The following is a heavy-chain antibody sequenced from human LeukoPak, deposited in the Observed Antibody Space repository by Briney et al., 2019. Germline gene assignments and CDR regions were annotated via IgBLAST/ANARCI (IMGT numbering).Heavy chain of an antibody. D-gene: IGHD3-16*02. Sequence: ASVKVSCKASGYAFTSYGISWVRQAPGQGLEWMGWVSAYNGNTNYAQKLQGRVTMTTDTSTSTAYMELRSLRSDDTAVYYCATHLADYVWGSYRYTEPEYYFDYWGQGTLVTVSS. V-gene: IGHV1-18*01. CDR1: GYAFTSYG. CDR2: VSAYNGNT. J-gene: IGHJ4*02. CDR3: ATHLADYVWGSYRYTEPEYYFDY.